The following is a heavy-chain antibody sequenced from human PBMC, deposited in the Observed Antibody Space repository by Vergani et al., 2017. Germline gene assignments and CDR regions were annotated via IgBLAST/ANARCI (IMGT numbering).Heavy chain of an antibody. CDR3: AYYSSSTSCTVNDAFDI. V-gene: IGHV1-69*18. Sequence: QVQLVQSGAEVKKPGSSVKVSCKASGGTFSSYAISWVRQAPGQGLEWMGRIIPIFGTANYAQKFQGRVTITADESTSTAYMELSSLRSEDTAVYYCAYYSSSTSCTVNDAFDIWGQGTMVTVSS. CDR2: IIPIFGTA. J-gene: IGHJ3*02. D-gene: IGHD2-2*01. CDR1: GGTFSSYA.